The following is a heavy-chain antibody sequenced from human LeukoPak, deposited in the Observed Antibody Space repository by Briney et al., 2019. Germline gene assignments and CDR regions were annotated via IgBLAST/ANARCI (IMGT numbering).Heavy chain of an antibody. D-gene: IGHD1-26*01. J-gene: IGHJ4*02. V-gene: IGHV1-2*02. CDR3: ASVGIVGATVSFGDY. CDR2: INPNSGGT. Sequence: ASVKVSCKASGYTFTGYYMHWVRQAPGQGLEWMGWINPNSGGTNYAQKLQGRVTMTRATSISTAYMELSRLRSDDTAVYYCASVGIVGATVSFGDYWGQGTLVTVSS. CDR1: GYTFTGYY.